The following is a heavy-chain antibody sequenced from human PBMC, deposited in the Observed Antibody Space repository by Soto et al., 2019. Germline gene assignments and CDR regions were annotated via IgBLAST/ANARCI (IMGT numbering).Heavy chain of an antibody. Sequence: EVQLLESGGGLVQPGGSLRLSCAASGFTFSSYAMSWVRQAPGKGLEWVSAISGSGGSTYYADSVKGRFTISRDNSKNTLYLQMNSLRAEDTAVYYCAKGAWSADFWSGRNYYYYGMDVWGQGTTVIVS. D-gene: IGHD3-3*01. CDR1: GFTFSSYA. CDR3: AKGAWSADFWSGRNYYYYGMDV. CDR2: ISGSGGST. V-gene: IGHV3-23*01. J-gene: IGHJ6*02.